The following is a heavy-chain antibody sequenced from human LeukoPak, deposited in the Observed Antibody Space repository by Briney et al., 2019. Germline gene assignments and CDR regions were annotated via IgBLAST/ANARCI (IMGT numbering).Heavy chain of an antibody. D-gene: IGHD4-11*01. V-gene: IGHV3-74*01. J-gene: IGHJ4*02. CDR2: INTDGSRT. CDR3: VRSAFLTTEFYFDY. Sequence: GGSLRLSCAASGFAFSNFAMMWVRQAPGRGLEWVSRINTDGSRTNYADSVKGRFTISRDNAKNTLYLQMISLRAEDTAVYYCVRSAFLTTEFYFDYWGQGALVTVSS. CDR1: GFAFSNFA.